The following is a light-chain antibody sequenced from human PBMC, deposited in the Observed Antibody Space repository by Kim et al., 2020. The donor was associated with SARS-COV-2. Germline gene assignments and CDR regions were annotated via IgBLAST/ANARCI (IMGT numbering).Light chain of an antibody. V-gene: IGKV1-27*01. CDR3: QQYNDPPLT. CDR1: QDIINY. Sequence: AAVGDRVTITCRASQDIINYLAWYQQKPGKAPKVLIYDASTLQSGVPSRFSGGGSGTDFTLTISSLQPEDVATYYCQQYNDPPLTFGQGTQVDIK. J-gene: IGKJ1*01. CDR2: DAS.